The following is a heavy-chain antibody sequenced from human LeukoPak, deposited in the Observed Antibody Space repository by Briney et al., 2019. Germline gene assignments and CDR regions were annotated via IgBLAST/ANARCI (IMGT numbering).Heavy chain of an antibody. V-gene: IGHV4-39*01. CDR3: ASHTRFLTHAFDI. CDR1: GGSISSTSYY. Sequence: SETLSLTCPVSGGSISSTSYYWGWIRQPPGKGLEWIGNNYYSGSTYYNPSLKSRVTISVDTSKNQFSLKLSSVTAADTAVYYCASHTRFLTHAFDIWGQGTMVTVSS. CDR2: NYYSGST. D-gene: IGHD2/OR15-2a*01. J-gene: IGHJ3*02.